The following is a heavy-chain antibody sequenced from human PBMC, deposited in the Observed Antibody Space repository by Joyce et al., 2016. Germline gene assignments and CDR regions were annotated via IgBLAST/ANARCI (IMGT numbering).Heavy chain of an antibody. J-gene: IGHJ3*02. V-gene: IGHV3-21*06. CDR2: VSRSSSYI. CDR1: GFTFSSYS. CDR3: VRDDYGGSVEAFDI. D-gene: IGHD4-23*01. Sequence: EVQLVESGGGLVKPGGSLRLSCAASGFTFSSYSMNWVRQAPGKGLEWVSSVSRSSSYICYADSVKGRFTISRDDAKSSLYLQMNSLRAEDTAVYYCVRDDYGGSVEAFDIWGQGTMVTVSS.